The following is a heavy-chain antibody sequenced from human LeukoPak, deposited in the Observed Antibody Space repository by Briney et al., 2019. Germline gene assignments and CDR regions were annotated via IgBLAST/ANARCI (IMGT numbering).Heavy chain of an antibody. J-gene: IGHJ6*03. D-gene: IGHD6-19*01. Sequence: GASVKVSCKASGYTFTSYYINWVRQATGQRHDRMGWMNPNSGNTGYAQKFQGRVTMTRNTSISTAYMELSSLRSEDTAVYYCALVRGSGWYPRYYYYYMDVWGKGTTVTVSS. CDR2: MNPNSGNT. CDR1: GYTFTSYY. V-gene: IGHV1-8*01. CDR3: ALVRGSGWYPRYYYYYMDV.